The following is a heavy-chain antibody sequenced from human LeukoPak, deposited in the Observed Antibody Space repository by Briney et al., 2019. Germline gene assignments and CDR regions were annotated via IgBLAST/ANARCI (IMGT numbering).Heavy chain of an antibody. CDR2: IIPIFGTA. CDR3: ARDSGYDSSYYYYGMDV. D-gene: IGHD5-12*01. J-gene: IGHJ6*04. Sequence: GASVKVSCKASGVTFSSYAISWVRQAPGQGLEWMGGIIPIFGTANYAQKFQGRVTITADESTSTAYMELSSLRSEDTAVYYCARDSGYDSSYYYYGMDVWGKGTTVTVSS. V-gene: IGHV1-69*13. CDR1: GVTFSSYA.